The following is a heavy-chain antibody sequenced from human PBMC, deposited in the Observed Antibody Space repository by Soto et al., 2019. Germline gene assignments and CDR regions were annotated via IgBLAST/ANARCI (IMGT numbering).Heavy chain of an antibody. V-gene: IGHV1-2*02. Sequence: GASVKVSCKASGYTFTAQYLHWGRKAPGEGLEWMGWINPTTGATRYAQKFQGRVTMTRDTSMSTAYLEVRSLRPDDTAVYYCAKGDSSWVSWFDPCGQGTLVTVSS. CDR2: INPTTGAT. D-gene: IGHD6-19*01. CDR1: GYTFTAQY. CDR3: AKGDSSWVSWFDP. J-gene: IGHJ5*02.